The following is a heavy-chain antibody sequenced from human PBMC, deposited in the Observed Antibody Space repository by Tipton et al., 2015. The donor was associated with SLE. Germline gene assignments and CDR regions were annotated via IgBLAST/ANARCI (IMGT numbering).Heavy chain of an antibody. Sequence: SGPEVKKPGESLKISCKGSGYSFTSYWIGWVRQMPGKGLEWIGRIFSKGSTNSNLSLKSRVTISADTSKNQFSLKLNSVTDADTGVYYCAREGDHYGAGSSSYYYYMDAWGKGTTVIISS. CDR2: IFSKGST. CDR3: AREGDHYGAGSSSYYYYMDA. J-gene: IGHJ6*03. CDR1: GYSFTSYW. D-gene: IGHD3-10*01. V-gene: IGHV4-4*07.